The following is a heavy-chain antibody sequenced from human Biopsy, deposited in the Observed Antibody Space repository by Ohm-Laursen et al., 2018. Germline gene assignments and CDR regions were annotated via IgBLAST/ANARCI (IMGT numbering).Heavy chain of an antibody. CDR1: GGSFSGYY. CDR2: MNHGGST. D-gene: IGHD3-3*01. CDR3: ARQVDFWSGYVDY. V-gene: IGHV4-34*01. J-gene: IGHJ4*02. Sequence: GTLSLTCSVYGGSFSGYYWSWIRQPPGKGLEWIGEMNHGGSTNYNSSLKSRVTISVYTSKNQFSLKLRSVTAADTAVYYCARQVDFWSGYVDYWGQGTLVAVSS.